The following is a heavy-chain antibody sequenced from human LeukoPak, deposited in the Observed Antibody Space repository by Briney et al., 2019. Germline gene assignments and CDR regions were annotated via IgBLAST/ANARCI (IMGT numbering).Heavy chain of an antibody. CDR1: GYSISSGYY. J-gene: IGHJ4*02. D-gene: IGHD2-2*01. Sequence: SETLSLTCAVSGYSISSGYYWGWIRQPPGKGLAWIGSIYHSGSTYYNPSLKSRVTISVDTSKNQFSLKLSSVTAADTAVYYCARLRTSCCIDYWGQGTLVTVSS. CDR3: ARLRTSCCIDY. CDR2: IYHSGST. V-gene: IGHV4-38-2*01.